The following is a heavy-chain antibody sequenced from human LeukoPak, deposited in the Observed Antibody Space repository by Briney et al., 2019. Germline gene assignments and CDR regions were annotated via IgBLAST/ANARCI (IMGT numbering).Heavy chain of an antibody. CDR3: AKERAGYTNPYYFDY. Sequence: GGSLRLSCAPSVVTFSTYAMSWGREAPGTGLEWVSTISGSGANTYYADSVRGRFTISRDNYKNTLYLHMNSLRAEDTAVYYCAKERAGYTNPYYFDYWGQGTLVTVSS. V-gene: IGHV3-23*01. CDR1: VVTFSTYA. CDR2: ISGSGANT. J-gene: IGHJ4*02. D-gene: IGHD3-16*02.